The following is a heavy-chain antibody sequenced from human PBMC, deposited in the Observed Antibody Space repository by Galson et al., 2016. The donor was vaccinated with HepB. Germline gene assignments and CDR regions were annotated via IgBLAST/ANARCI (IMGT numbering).Heavy chain of an antibody. CDR2: IRSKTDDGTT. D-gene: IGHD6-19*01. CDR1: GFTFSNAW. Sequence: SLRLSCAASGFTFSNAWMNWFRQAPGKGLEWVGRIRSKTDDGTTDYAAPVRGRFTISRDDSKNTLYLQMNSLKTEDTAVYYCTLAMAGDYFDYWGQGTLVTVSS. J-gene: IGHJ4*02. V-gene: IGHV3-15*07. CDR3: TLAMAGDYFDY.